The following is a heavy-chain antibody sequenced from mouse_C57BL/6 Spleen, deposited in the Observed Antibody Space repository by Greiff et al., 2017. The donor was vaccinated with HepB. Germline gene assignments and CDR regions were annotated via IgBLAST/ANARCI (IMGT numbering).Heavy chain of an antibody. Sequence: QVQLQQPGAELVKPGASVKLSCKASGYTFTSYWMHWVKQRPGRGLEWIGSIDPNSGGTKYNEKFKSKATLTVDKPSSTAYIQLSSLTSEDSAVYYCAREAHKTVYFDYWGQGTTLTVSS. J-gene: IGHJ2*01. D-gene: IGHD1-1*01. CDR3: AREAHKTVYFDY. CDR2: IDPNSGGT. V-gene: IGHV1-72*01. CDR1: GYTFTSYW.